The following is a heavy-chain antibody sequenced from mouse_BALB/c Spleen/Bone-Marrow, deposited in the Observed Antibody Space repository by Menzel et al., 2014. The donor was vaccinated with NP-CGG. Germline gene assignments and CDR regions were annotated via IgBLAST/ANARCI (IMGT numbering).Heavy chain of an antibody. J-gene: IGHJ2*01. CDR1: GYTFTNYW. CDR2: INPSTGYT. D-gene: IGHD1-1*01. Sequence: VKVVESGAELAKPGASVKMSCKASGYTFTNYWMHWVKQRPGQGLEWIGYINPSTGYTEYNQKFKDKATLTADKSSSTAYMQLSSLTSEDSAVYYCAGIYYYGRDYWGQGTTLTVSS. V-gene: IGHV1-7*01. CDR3: AGIYYYGRDY.